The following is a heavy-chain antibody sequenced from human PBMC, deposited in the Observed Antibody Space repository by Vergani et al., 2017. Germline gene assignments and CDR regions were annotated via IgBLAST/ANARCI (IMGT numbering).Heavy chain of an antibody. Sequence: QVQLVESGGGLVKPGGSLRLSCAASGFTFSDYYMSWIRQAPGKGLEWVSYISSSSSYTNYADSVKGRFTISRDNSKKTLYLQMNSLRAEDTAVYYCAKGGGATRVYYFDYWGQGTLVTVSS. V-gene: IGHV3-11*05. J-gene: IGHJ4*02. CDR3: AKGGGATRVYYFDY. CDR1: GFTFSDYY. CDR2: ISSSSSYT. D-gene: IGHD1-26*01.